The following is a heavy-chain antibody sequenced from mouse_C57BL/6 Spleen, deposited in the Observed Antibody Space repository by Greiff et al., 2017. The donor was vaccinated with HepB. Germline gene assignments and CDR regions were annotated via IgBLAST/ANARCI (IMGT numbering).Heavy chain of an antibody. CDR1: GYAFSSYW. CDR2: IYPGDGDT. J-gene: IGHJ4*01. D-gene: IGHD1-1*01. V-gene: IGHV1-80*01. Sequence: QVQLKQSGAELVKPGASVKISCKASGYAFSSYWMNWVKQRPGKGLEWIGQIYPGDGDTNYNGKFKGKATLTADKSSSTAYMQLSSLTSEDSAVYFCARKGHYYGSSYDAMDYWGQGTSVTVSS. CDR3: ARKGHYYGSSYDAMDY.